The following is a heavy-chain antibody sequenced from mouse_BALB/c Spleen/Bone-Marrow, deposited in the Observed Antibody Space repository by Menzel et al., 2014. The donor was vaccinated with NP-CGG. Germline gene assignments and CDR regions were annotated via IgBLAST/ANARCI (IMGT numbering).Heavy chain of an antibody. J-gene: IGHJ2*01. CDR2: VDPYYGAT. CDR1: GYSFTGYN. CDR3: ARSYNSFDF. Sequence: LVESGPELEKPGASVKISCKASGYSFTGYNMNWVKQYNGQSLEWIGNVDPYYGATTYNQKFKGKATLTVDKSSSTAYMQLGRLTSEDSAVYYCARSYNSFDFWGQGTTLTVSS. V-gene: IGHV1-39*01.